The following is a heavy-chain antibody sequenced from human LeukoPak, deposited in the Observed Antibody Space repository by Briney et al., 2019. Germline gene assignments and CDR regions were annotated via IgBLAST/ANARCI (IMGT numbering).Heavy chain of an antibody. CDR1: GFTFDDYG. J-gene: IGHJ3*02. V-gene: IGHV3-20*04. Sequence: GGSLRLSCAASGFTFDDYGMSWVRQAPGKGLEWVSGINWNGGSTGYADSVKGRFTISRDNAKNSLYLQMNSLRAEDTALYYCARRSYYYDSSGLPRGAFDIRGQGTMVTVSS. CDR3: ARRSYYYDSSGLPRGAFDI. CDR2: INWNGGST. D-gene: IGHD3-22*01.